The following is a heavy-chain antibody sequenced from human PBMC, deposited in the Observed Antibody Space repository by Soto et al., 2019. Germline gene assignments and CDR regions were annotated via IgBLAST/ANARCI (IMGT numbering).Heavy chain of an antibody. D-gene: IGHD1-26*01. Sequence: NPSETLSLTCTVSNGSISGFYWTWIRQPPGKILEWIGYIHYSGRTDYNPSLTSRATMSVDTSKNQFSLNLKSITAADPAVYYCGRVGVGIGNYFDSWGRGTLVTVSS. CDR3: GRVGVGIGNYFDS. CDR1: NGSISGFY. V-gene: IGHV4-59*12. CDR2: IHYSGRT. J-gene: IGHJ4*02.